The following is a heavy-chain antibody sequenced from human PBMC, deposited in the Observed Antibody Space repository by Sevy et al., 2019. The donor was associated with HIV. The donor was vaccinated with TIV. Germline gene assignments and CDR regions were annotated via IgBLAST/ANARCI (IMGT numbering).Heavy chain of an antibody. J-gene: IGHJ4*02. V-gene: IGHV4-39*01. CDR1: GGSISSSSYY. Sequence: SETLSLTCTVSGGSISSSSYYWGWIRQPPGKGLEWIGSIYYSGSTYYNPSLKSRVTISVDTSKNQFSLKLSSVTAADTAVYYCARSRRGNIVVVTGLFDYWGQGTLVTVSS. CDR3: ARSRRGNIVVVTGLFDY. CDR2: IYYSGST. D-gene: IGHD2-21*02.